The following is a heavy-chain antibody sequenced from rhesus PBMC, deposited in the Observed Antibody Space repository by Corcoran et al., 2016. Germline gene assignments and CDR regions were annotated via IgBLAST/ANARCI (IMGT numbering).Heavy chain of an antibody. V-gene: IGHV4-80*01. CDR1: GGSFSSYW. Sequence: QVQLQESGPGLVKPSETLSLTCAVSGGSFSSYWWSWIRQPPGKGLEWIGVINGNSGSTNYNPSLKSRVTISSDTSKNQFSLKLSSVTAADTAVYYCARDRYYNIWTGFDAFDFWGQGLRVTVS. CDR3: ARDRYYNIWTGFDAFDF. CDR2: INGNSGST. J-gene: IGHJ3*01. D-gene: IGHD3-3*01.